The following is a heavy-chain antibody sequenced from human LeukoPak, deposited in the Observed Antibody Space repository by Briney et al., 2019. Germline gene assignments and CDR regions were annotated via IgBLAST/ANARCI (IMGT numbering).Heavy chain of an antibody. CDR3: ARGVHVEMATISFWFDP. J-gene: IGHJ5*02. CDR2: IYYSGST. D-gene: IGHD5-24*01. CDR1: GVSISSSNSY. Sequence: PSETLSLTCTVSGVSISSSNSYWGWIRQPPGKGLEWIGSIYYSGSTYYNPSLKSRVTISVDTSKNQFSLKLSSVTAADTAVYYCARGVHVEMATISFWFDPWGQGTLVTVSS. V-gene: IGHV4-39*07.